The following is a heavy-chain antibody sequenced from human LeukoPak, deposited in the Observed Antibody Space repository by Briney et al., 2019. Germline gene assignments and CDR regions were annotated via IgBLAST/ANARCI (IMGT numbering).Heavy chain of an antibody. CDR2: ISAYNGNT. CDR1: GYTFNTFG. Sequence: GASVKVSCKASGYTFNTFGFTWVRQAPGQGLEWMGWISAYNGNTKYAPNFQGRVTMTTDTSTSTGYMELRSLRSDDTAVYYCARGSRGHGYCTSATCDVADYWGQGTLVTVSS. V-gene: IGHV1-18*01. CDR3: ARGSRGHGYCTSATCDVADY. D-gene: IGHD2-2*01. J-gene: IGHJ4*02.